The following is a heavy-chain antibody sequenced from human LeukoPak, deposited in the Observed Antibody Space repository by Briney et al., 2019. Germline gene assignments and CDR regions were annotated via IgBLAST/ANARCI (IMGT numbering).Heavy chain of an antibody. CDR3: ARVRIGEFDY. V-gene: IGHV4-38-2*02. Sequence: SETLSLTCTVSGYSISSGYYWGWIRQPPGKGLEWIGSIYYSGRTYYNPSLKSRVTISVDTSKNQFSLKLRSVTAADTAVYYCARVRIGEFDYWGQGTLVTVPS. D-gene: IGHD3-3*01. J-gene: IGHJ4*02. CDR2: IYYSGRT. CDR1: GYSISSGYY.